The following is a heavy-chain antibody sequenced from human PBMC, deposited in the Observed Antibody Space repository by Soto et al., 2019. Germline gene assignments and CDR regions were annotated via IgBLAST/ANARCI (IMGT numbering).Heavy chain of an antibody. CDR3: ARGPSAAAPLSDWFFDL. J-gene: IGHJ2*01. D-gene: IGHD2-2*01. CDR1: GFTFSGYS. CDR2: IASSSWNI. Sequence: EVQLVESGGGLVLPGGSLRLSCAASGFTFSGYSMNWVRQAPGKGLEWVSYIASSSWNIYYADTVKGRFTISRDNDKNSLYLQMNSLRDEDTAVYYCARGPSAAAPLSDWFFDLWGRGTLVSVSS. V-gene: IGHV3-48*02.